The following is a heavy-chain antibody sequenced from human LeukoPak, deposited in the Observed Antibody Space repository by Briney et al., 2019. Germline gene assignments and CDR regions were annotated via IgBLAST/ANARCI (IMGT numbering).Heavy chain of an antibody. D-gene: IGHD3-3*01. CDR3: ARVRIFGVVNDAFDI. Sequence: GGSLRLSCAASGFTFSSYAMSWVRQAPGKGLEWVSAISGSGGSTYYADSVKGRFTISRDNSKNTLYLQMNSLRAEDTAVYYCARVRIFGVVNDAFDIWGQGTMVTVSS. CDR2: ISGSGGST. J-gene: IGHJ3*02. CDR1: GFTFSSYA. V-gene: IGHV3-23*01.